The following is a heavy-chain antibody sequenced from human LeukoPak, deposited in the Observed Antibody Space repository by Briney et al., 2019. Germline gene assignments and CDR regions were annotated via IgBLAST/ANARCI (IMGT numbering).Heavy chain of an antibody. CDR2: INSDGSST. V-gene: IGHV3-74*01. CDR1: GFTFSSYW. Sequence: GGSLRLSCAASGFTFSSYWMHWVRQAPGKGLVWVSRINSDGSSTSYADSVKGRFTISRDNAKNTLYLQMNSLRAEDTAVYYCATSAAMAPLTTRYYGMDVWGQGTTVTVSS. D-gene: IGHD2-2*01. CDR3: ATSAAMAPLTTRYYGMDV. J-gene: IGHJ6*02.